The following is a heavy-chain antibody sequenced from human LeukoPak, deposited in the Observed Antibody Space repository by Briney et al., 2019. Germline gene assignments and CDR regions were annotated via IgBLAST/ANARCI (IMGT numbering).Heavy chain of an antibody. Sequence: GGSLRLSCAASGFTFSSYEMNWVRQAPGKGLEWVSYIISSGSTMYYADSVKGRFTISRDNAKNSLYLQMNSLRAEDTAVYYCASDYYDYVWGSYTRLDYWGQGTLVTVSS. V-gene: IGHV3-48*03. CDR3: ASDYYDYVWGSYTRLDY. CDR2: IISSGSTM. J-gene: IGHJ4*02. D-gene: IGHD3-16*01. CDR1: GFTFSSYE.